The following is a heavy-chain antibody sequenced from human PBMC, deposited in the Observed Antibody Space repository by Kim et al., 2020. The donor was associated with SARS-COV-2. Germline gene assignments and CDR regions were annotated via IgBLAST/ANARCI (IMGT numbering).Heavy chain of an antibody. CDR3: ARARITMIVVVKYFDY. J-gene: IGHJ4*02. V-gene: IGHV4-31*02. Sequence: PSLNMRDTLSVDTSKNQFSLKLSTVTAADTAVYYCARARITMIVVVKYFDYWGQGTLVTVSS. D-gene: IGHD3-22*01.